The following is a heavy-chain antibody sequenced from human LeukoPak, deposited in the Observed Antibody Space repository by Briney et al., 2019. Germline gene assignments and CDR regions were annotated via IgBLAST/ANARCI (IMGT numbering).Heavy chain of an antibody. V-gene: IGHV1-69*05. CDR1: GGTFSSYA. CDR2: IIPIFGTA. CDR3: AREGDGYNFDY. J-gene: IGHJ4*02. D-gene: IGHD5-24*01. Sequence: SVKVSCKASGGTFSSYAISWVRQAPGQGLEWMGRIIPIFGTANYAQKFQGRVTITTDESTSTAYMELSSLRSEDTAVCYCAREGDGYNFDYWGQGTLVTVSS.